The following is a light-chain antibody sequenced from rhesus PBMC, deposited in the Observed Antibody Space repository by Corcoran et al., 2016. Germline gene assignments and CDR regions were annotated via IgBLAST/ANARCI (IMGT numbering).Light chain of an antibody. CDR1: QGISKW. V-gene: IGKV1-21*01. J-gene: IGKJ4*01. Sequence: DIQMTQSPSSLSASVGDRVTITCRASQGISKWLAWYQQQQGIAPTLLIDKASRLQSGVPSRFSGRGSGTDFTLTISSLQPEDFATYYCQQYNSAPLTFGGGTKVEIK. CDR3: QQYNSAPLT. CDR2: KAS.